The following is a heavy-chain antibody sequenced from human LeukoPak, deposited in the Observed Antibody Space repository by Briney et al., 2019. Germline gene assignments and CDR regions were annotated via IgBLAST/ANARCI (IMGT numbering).Heavy chain of an antibody. CDR2: IDWDDDK. CDR3: ARGYCSGGSCYLGVDFDY. Sequence: SGPTLVNPTQTLTLTCTFSGFSLSTSGMCVSWIRQPPGKALEWLARIDWDDDKYYSTSLKNQLTISKDTSKNQVVLTMTNMDPVDTATYYCARGYCSGGSCYLGVDFDYWGQGTLVTVSS. V-gene: IGHV2-70*11. D-gene: IGHD2-15*01. J-gene: IGHJ4*02. CDR1: GFSLSTSGMC.